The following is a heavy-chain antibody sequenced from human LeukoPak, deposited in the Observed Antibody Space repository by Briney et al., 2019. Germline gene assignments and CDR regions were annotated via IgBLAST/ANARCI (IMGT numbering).Heavy chain of an antibody. CDR3: AREIVVVPAAALDY. J-gene: IGHJ4*02. CDR2: ISYDGSNK. V-gene: IGHV3-30-3*01. Sequence: PGRSLRLSCAASGFTFSSYAMHWVRQAPGKGLEWVAVISYDGSNKYYADSVKGRFTISRDNSKNTLYLQMNSLRAEDTAVYYCAREIVVVPAAALDYWGQGTLVTVSS. CDR1: GFTFSSYA. D-gene: IGHD2-2*01.